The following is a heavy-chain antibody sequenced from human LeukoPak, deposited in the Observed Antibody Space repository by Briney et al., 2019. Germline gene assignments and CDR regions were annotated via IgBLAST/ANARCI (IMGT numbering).Heavy chain of an antibody. CDR2: IYSAGTT. Sequence: GGSLRLSCAASGFFVSDRYMSWVRQAPGKGLEWVSIIYSAGTTYYADSVKGRFTTSRDNSKNTVYLQMNSLRAEDTAVYYCATDYDILTGYYSDVGCWGQGTLVTVSS. V-gene: IGHV3-66*01. CDR1: GFFVSDRY. J-gene: IGHJ4*02. D-gene: IGHD3-9*01. CDR3: ATDYDILTGYYSDVGC.